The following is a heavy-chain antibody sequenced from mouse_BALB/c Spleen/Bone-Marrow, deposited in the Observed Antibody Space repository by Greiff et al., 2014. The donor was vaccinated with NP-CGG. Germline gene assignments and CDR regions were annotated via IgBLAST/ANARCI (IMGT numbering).Heavy chain of an antibody. CDR1: GYSFTGYT. D-gene: IGHD2-14*01. CDR2: INPYNGGT. CDR3: ARRDYRYDEGVDY. J-gene: IGHJ4*01. Sequence: EVQLVESGPELVKPGASMKISCKASGYSFTGYTMNWVKQSHGKNLEWIGLINPYNGGTSYNQKFKGKATLTVGKSSSTAYMELLSLTSEDSAVYYCARRDYRYDEGVDYWGQGTSVTVSS. V-gene: IGHV1-18*01.